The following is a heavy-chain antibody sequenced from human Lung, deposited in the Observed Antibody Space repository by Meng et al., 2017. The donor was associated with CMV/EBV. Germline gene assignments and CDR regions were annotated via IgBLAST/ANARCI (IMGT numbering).Heavy chain of an antibody. CDR3: ARGRGGFLISFGGINYFDC. D-gene: IGHD3-16*01. Sequence: STDYYMTWIRQAPGKGLEQISYMSSSGTTIWYSDSVRGRFTLSRDTTQNSLFLRMNSLRAEDTGVYYCARGRGGFLISFGGINYFDCWGRGALVTVSS. V-gene: IGHV3-11*01. J-gene: IGHJ4*02. CDR2: MSSSGTTI. CDR1: STDYY.